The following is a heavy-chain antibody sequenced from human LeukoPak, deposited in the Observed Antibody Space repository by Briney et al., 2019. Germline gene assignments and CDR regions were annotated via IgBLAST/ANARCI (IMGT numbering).Heavy chain of an antibody. CDR1: GFTFSSYR. D-gene: IGHD1-1*01. V-gene: IGHV3-7*01. J-gene: IGHJ3*02. CDR2: IKKDGREK. Sequence: PGGTLRLSCAASGFTFSSYRMGWVRPAPGKGLEWGANIKKDGREKYYMDPVKGRFTIDRANAKNSLELNMNSLRAEDTAEYDCARDWTRHDDDFDIWGDGAMFTVSS. CDR3: ARDWTRHDDDFDI.